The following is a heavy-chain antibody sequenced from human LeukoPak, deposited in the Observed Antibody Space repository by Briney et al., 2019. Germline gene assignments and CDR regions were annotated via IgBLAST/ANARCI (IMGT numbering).Heavy chain of an antibody. CDR1: GFTFTSYA. CDR2: ISGCGART. CDR3: SKTLGDYGSGSYSSLYGMDV. Sequence: PGGSMRLSCAASGFTFTSYAMSWVRQAPGKGMQWVSVISGCGARTYNASSVQGRFTISRDNSKDPPYRQVNSLRTEDPAGNYVSKTLGDYGSGSYSSLYGMDVWGQGTTVTVSS. V-gene: IGHV3-23*01. J-gene: IGHJ6*02. D-gene: IGHD3-10*01.